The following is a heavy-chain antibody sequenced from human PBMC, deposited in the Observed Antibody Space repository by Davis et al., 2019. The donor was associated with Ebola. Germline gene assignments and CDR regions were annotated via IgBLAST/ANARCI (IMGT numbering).Heavy chain of an antibody. J-gene: IGHJ4*02. V-gene: IGHV4-59*01. CDR1: GGTISRYY. CDR3: ARLTWGEFDY. D-gene: IGHD1-26*01. Sequence: LETLSLTCTVSGGTISRYYWSWIRQPPGKGLEWIGYIYYSGSTNYNPSLKSRVTISVDTSKNQFSLKLSSVTAADTAVDYCARLTWGEFDYWGQGTLVSVSS. CDR2: IYYSGST.